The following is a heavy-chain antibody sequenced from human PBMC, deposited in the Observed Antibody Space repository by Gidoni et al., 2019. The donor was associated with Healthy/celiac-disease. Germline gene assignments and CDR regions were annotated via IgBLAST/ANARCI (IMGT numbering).Heavy chain of an antibody. J-gene: IGHJ6*02. V-gene: IGHV3-21*01. CDR1: GFTFSSYS. Sequence: EVQLVESGGGLVKPGGSLRLSCAASGFTFSSYSMNWVRQAPGKGLEWVSSISSSSSYIYYADSVKGRFTISRDNAKNSLYLQMNSLRAEDTAVYYCARGSGTKHGMDVWGQGTTVTVSS. CDR2: ISSSSSYI. CDR3: ARGSGTKHGMDV. D-gene: IGHD1-1*01.